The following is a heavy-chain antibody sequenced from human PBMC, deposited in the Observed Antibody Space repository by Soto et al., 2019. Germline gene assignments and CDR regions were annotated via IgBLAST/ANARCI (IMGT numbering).Heavy chain of an antibody. CDR2: ISGSGGGT. CDR1: GFTFSSYA. Sequence: GGSLRLSCAASGFTFSSYAMSWGRQAPVKGLEWVSAISGSGGGTYYADSVKGRFTISRDNSKNTLYLQMNSLRAEDTAVYYCAKNPAGIAAAGTTDYWGQGTLVTVS. J-gene: IGHJ4*02. CDR3: AKNPAGIAAAGTTDY. V-gene: IGHV3-23*01. D-gene: IGHD6-13*01.